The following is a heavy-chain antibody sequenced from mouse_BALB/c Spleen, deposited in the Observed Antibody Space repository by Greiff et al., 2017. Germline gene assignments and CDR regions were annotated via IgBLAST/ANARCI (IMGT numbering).Heavy chain of an antibody. J-gene: IGHJ1*01. CDR3: ARSKLTGYWYFDV. CDR1: GYSITSGYY. D-gene: IGHD4-1*01. V-gene: IGHV3-6*02. Sequence: EVQLQESGPGLVKPSQSLSLTCSVTGYSITSGYYWNWIRQFPGNKLEWMGYISYDGSNNYNPSLKNRISITRDTSKNQFFLKLNSVTTEDTATYYCARSKLTGYWYFDVWGAGTTVTVSS. CDR2: ISYDGSN.